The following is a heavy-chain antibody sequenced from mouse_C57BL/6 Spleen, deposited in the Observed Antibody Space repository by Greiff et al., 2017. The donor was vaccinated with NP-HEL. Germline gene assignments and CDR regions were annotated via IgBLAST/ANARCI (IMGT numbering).Heavy chain of an antibody. Sequence: VHVKQSGPELVKPGDSVKISCKASGYSFTGYFMNWVMQSHGKSLEWIGRINPYNGDTFYNQKFKGKATLTVDKSSSTAHMELRSLTSEDSAVYYCARGITTVVAGFDYWGQGTTLTVSS. CDR1: GYSFTGYF. J-gene: IGHJ2*01. D-gene: IGHD1-1*01. CDR2: INPYNGDT. CDR3: ARGITTVVAGFDY. V-gene: IGHV1-20*01.